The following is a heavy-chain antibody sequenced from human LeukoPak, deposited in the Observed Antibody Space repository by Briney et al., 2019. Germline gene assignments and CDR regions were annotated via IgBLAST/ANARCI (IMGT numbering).Heavy chain of an antibody. CDR2: INHSGST. D-gene: IGHD2-21*01. Sequence: SETLSLTCAVYGGSFSGYCWSWIRQPPGKGLEWIGEINHSGSTNYNPSLKSRVTISVDTSKNQFSLKLSSVTAADTAVYYCAGAGSGDCWFDPWGQGTLVTVSS. V-gene: IGHV4-34*01. CDR1: GGSFSGYC. J-gene: IGHJ5*02. CDR3: AGAGSGDCWFDP.